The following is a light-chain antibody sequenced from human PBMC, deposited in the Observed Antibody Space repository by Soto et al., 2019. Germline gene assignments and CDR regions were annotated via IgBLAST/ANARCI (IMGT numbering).Light chain of an antibody. CDR2: GVT. V-gene: IGLV2-14*01. J-gene: IGLJ1*01. Sequence: QSALTQPASASESPGQSITISCAGTSSDIGGYNYVSWYQQHPDKAPKLMIYGVTNRPSGVSDRFSGSKSGNTASLTISGLQAEDEADYYCTSYTSSSTYVFGTGTKVTVL. CDR3: TSYTSSSTYV. CDR1: SSDIGGYNY.